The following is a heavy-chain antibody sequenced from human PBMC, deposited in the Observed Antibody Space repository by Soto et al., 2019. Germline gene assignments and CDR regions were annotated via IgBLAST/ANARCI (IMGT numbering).Heavy chain of an antibody. Sequence: SLLLSCAVSVFTFDGNAMHWVRQAPEKGLEWVSGINWKSDIGYADSVKGRFTISRDNAENSLYLQMNSLRAEDTALYYCAISQDRGGRTTFIYWGQGTKVTVSS. CDR3: AISQDRGGRTTFIY. J-gene: IGHJ4*02. V-gene: IGHV3-9*01. CDR1: VFTFDGNA. CDR2: INWKSDI. D-gene: IGHD3-16*01.